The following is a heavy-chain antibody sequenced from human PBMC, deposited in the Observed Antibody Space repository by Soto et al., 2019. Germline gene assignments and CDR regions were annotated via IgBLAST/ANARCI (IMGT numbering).Heavy chain of an antibody. V-gene: IGHV4-59*01. CDR1: GGSISSYY. J-gene: IGHJ6*02. CDR2: IYYSGST. D-gene: IGHD6-13*01. CDR3: AREQQLGDYYYGMDV. Sequence: SETLSLTCTVSGGSISSYYWSWIRQPPGKGLEWIGYIYYSGSTNYNPSLKSRVTISVDTSKNQFSLKLSSVTAADTAVYYCAREQQLGDYYYGMDVWGQGTTVTVSS.